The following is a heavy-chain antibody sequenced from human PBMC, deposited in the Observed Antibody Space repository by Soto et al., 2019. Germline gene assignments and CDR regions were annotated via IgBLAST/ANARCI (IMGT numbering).Heavy chain of an antibody. V-gene: IGHV3-23*01. D-gene: IGHD2-2*01. CDR3: AKRFGVVPTAIAFDY. Sequence: RLAGGAAELTFGGYAMSWLRQAPGKGLEWVAAISGTGGSSYDADSVKGRFTISRDNSKNTLYLQMNSLRAEDTAAYYCAKRFGVVPTAIAFDYWGQATLVTVSS. J-gene: IGHJ4*02. CDR1: ELTFGGYA. CDR2: ISGTGGSS.